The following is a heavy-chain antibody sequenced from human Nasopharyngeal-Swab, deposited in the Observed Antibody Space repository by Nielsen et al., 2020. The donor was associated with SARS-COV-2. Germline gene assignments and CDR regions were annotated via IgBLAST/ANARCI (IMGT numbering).Heavy chain of an antibody. CDR2: INPSGGST. J-gene: IGHJ3*02. CDR1: GYTFTSYY. V-gene: IGHV1-46*01. Sequence: ASVKVSCKAPGYTFTSYYMHWVRQAPGQGLEWMGIINPSGGSTSYAQKFQGRVTMTRDTSTSTVYMELSSLRSEDTAVYYCARDRGVNDYVWRSYRKFDAFDIWGQGTMVTVSS. D-gene: IGHD3-16*02. CDR3: ARDRGVNDYVWRSYRKFDAFDI.